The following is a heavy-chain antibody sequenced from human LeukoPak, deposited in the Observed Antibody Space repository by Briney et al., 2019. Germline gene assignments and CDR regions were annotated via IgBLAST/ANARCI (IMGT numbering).Heavy chain of an antibody. CDR1: GFTFSSYG. CDR2: IHYDGSDK. V-gene: IGHV3-30*02. CDR3: AKILPPSAEADTGG. Sequence: HAGGSLRLSCAASGFTFSSYGMLWVRQAPGQGLEWVAFIHYDGSDKYYADSVKGRFIISRDNSKNTLYLKMNSLRTEDTAIYYCAKILPPSAEADTGGWGQGTLVTVSS. J-gene: IGHJ4*02. D-gene: IGHD6-13*01.